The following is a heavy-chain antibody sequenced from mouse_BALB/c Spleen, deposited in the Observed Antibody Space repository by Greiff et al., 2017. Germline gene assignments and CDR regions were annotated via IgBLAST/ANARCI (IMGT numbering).Heavy chain of an antibody. D-gene: IGHD2-10*02. V-gene: IGHV1S127*01. CDR2: IDPSDSET. J-gene: IGHJ4*01. CDR1: GYSFTSYW. Sequence: QVQLQQSGPQLVRPGASVKISCKASGYSFTSYWMHWVKQRPGQGLEWIGMIDPSDSETRLNQKFKDKATLTVDKSSSTAYMQLSSPTSEDSAVYYCSRYEYGNFYAMDYWGQGTSVTVSS. CDR3: SRYEYGNFYAMDY.